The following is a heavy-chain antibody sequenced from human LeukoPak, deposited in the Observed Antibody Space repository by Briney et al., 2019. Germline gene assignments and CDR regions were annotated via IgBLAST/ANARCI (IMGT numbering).Heavy chain of an antibody. J-gene: IGHJ4*02. CDR1: GGSISSYY. Sequence: PSETLSLTCTVSGGSISSYYWSWIRQPPGKGLEWIGYIYYSGSTNYNPSRKSRVTISVDTSKNQFSLKLSSVTAADTAVYYCARARSYYFDYWGQGTLVTVSS. CDR2: IYYSGST. V-gene: IGHV4-59*01. CDR3: ARARSYYFDY.